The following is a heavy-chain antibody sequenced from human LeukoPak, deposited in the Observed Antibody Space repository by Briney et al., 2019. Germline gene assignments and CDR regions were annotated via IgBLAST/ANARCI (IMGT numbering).Heavy chain of an antibody. J-gene: IGHJ4*02. CDR2: ITSGGTI. V-gene: IGHV3-48*03. CDR3: ARVSPNTVTTLQYFDY. CDR1: GFTFSSYE. Sequence: GESLRLSCAASGFTFSSYEMNWVRQAPGKGLEWVSYITSGGTIYYADSVKGRFTISRDNAKNSLYLQMNSLRAEDTAVYFCARVSPNTVTTLQYFDYWGQGTLVTVSS. D-gene: IGHD4-17*01.